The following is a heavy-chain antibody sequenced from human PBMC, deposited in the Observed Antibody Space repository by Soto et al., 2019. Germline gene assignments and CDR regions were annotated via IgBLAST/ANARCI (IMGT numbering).Heavy chain of an antibody. CDR1: GGSFSGYY. CDR2: INHSGST. V-gene: IGHV4-34*01. D-gene: IGHD3-3*01. CDR3: ARARPTIFGVVIRYYFDY. Sequence: QVQLQQWGAGLLKPSETLSLTCAVYGGSFSGYYWSWIRQPPGKGLEWIGEINHSGSTNYNPSLKSRGTISVDTSKNQFSLKLSSVTAADTAVYYCARARPTIFGVVIRYYFDYWGQGTLVTVSS. J-gene: IGHJ4*02.